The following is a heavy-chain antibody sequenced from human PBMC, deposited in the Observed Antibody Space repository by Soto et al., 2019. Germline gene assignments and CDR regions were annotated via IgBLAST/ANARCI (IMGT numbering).Heavy chain of an antibody. CDR1: GVSISSSSW. V-gene: IGHV4-4*02. D-gene: IGHD3-10*01. CDR3: AGGFGSGHYDF. CDR2: IYHSGST. J-gene: IGHJ4*02. Sequence: QVQVQESGPGLVKPSGTLSLTCAVSGVSISSSSWWSWVRQPPGKGLEWIGEIYHSGSTNYNPSLKRRVAISVDKSKNQFSLRVTSVTAADTAVYYCAGGFGSGHYDFWGQGTLVSVSS.